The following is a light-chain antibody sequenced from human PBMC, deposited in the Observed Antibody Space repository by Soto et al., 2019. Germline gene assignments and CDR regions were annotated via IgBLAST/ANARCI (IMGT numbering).Light chain of an antibody. CDR3: VLYYGGAHVV. V-gene: IGLV7-43*01. CDR1: TGPVTTSHY. CDR2: STT. J-gene: IGLJ2*01. Sequence: QAVETQEPSLTVSPGGTVTLTCASSTGPVTTSHYPNWFQQKPGQPPRSLIYSTTNTHSWTPARFSGSLLGGKAALTLSGVLPEDEADYYCVLYYGGAHVVFGGGTKLTVL.